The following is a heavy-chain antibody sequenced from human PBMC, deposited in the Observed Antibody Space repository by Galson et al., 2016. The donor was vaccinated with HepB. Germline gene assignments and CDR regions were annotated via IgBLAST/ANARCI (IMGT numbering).Heavy chain of an antibody. CDR3: ATSERLAGTDAFDI. V-gene: IGHV4-34*01. D-gene: IGHD6-19*01. CDR1: GGSLSANY. J-gene: IGHJ3*02. Sequence: SETLSLTCAIYGGSLSANYWSWIRQPPGKGLEWIGEINRSGDTNYNPSLKSRVTMSLDKSKNQFSLILSSVTAADTAIYYCATSERLAGTDAFDIWGQGTMVTVSS. CDR2: INRSGDT.